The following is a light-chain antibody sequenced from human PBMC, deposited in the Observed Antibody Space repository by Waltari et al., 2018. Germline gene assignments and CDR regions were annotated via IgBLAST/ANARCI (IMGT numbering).Light chain of an antibody. CDR2: ETE. CDR1: TSNLGNNY. Sequence: QSVLTQPPSVSAAPGQNVTISCSGSTSNLGNNYVPCYQPLPRAAPKVFIYETEKRPSGIPDRFSGSKSGTSASLGITGLQTGDEAAYYCGTWDNNLSALVFGGGTKLTVL. V-gene: IGLV1-51*02. CDR3: GTWDNNLSALV. J-gene: IGLJ2*01.